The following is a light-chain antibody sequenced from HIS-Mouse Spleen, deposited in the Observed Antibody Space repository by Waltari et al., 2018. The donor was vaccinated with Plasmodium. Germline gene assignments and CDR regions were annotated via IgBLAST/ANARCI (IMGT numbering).Light chain of an antibody. V-gene: IGLV3-10*01. J-gene: IGLJ3*02. CDR1: ALPKKY. Sequence: SYELTQPPSVSVSPGQTARITCPGDALPKKYAYWYQQKSGQDPVLVIYEDSKRPSGIPERYSGARSGTMATLTISGAQVEDEADYYCYSTDSSGNHRVFGGGTKLTVL. CDR3: YSTDSSGNHRV. CDR2: EDS.